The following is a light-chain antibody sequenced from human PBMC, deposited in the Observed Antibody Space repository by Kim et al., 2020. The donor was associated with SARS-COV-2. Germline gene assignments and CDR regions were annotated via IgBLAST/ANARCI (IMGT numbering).Light chain of an antibody. CDR1: QSIGTR. CDR2: AAS. Sequence: IQMTQSPSSLAATVGDRITIACRASQSIGTRLNWYQQRPGKAPQLLIYAASSLQSGVPSRFSGTGSGTDFTLTISSLQPEDVATYYCQQRYSTPSLSFGGGTRVDIK. CDR3: QQRYSTPSLS. J-gene: IGKJ4*01. V-gene: IGKV1-39*01.